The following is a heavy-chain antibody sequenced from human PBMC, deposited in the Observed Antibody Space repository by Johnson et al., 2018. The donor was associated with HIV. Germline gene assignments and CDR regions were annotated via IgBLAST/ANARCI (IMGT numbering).Heavy chain of an antibody. CDR2: IWYDGSNK. Sequence: QMHLVESGGGVVQPGRSLRLSCAASGFTFSSYGMHWVRQAPGKGLEWVAVIWYDGSNKYYADSVKGRFTISRDNSKNTLYLQMNSLRAEDTAVYYCAKDKEYSSSPGAFDIWGQGTMVTVSS. J-gene: IGHJ3*02. D-gene: IGHD6-6*01. CDR1: GFTFSSYG. V-gene: IGHV3-33*06. CDR3: AKDKEYSSSPGAFDI.